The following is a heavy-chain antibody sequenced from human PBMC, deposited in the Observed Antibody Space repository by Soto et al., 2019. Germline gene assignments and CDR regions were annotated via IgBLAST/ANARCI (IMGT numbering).Heavy chain of an antibody. D-gene: IGHD6-19*01. J-gene: IGHJ4*02. V-gene: IGHV3-23*01. Sequence: EVQLLESGGALVQPGGSLRLSCAASGFTFSNFAMSWVRQAPGKGLEWVSAISGSGTSTYDADCVKGRFSISRDNSKNTLYLQMNSMRAEDTAVYYCAKDRKSGSGWYWDYWGQGTLVTGSS. CDR3: AKDRKSGSGWYWDY. CDR2: ISGSGTST. CDR1: GFTFSNFA.